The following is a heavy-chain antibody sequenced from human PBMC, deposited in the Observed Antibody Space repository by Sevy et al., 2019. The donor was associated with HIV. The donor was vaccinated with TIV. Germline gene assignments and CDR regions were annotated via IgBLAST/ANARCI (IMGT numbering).Heavy chain of an antibody. CDR3: ASRGYCNGGSCYSGPNDY. Sequence: GGSLRLSCAASGFTFSSYSMNWVRQAPGKGLEWVSYISSSSSTIYYAHSVKGRFTISRDNAKNSLYLQMNSLRDEDTAVYYCASRGYCNGGSCYSGPNDYWGQGTLVTVSS. V-gene: IGHV3-48*02. CDR2: ISSSSSTI. CDR1: GFTFSSYS. D-gene: IGHD2-15*01. J-gene: IGHJ4*02.